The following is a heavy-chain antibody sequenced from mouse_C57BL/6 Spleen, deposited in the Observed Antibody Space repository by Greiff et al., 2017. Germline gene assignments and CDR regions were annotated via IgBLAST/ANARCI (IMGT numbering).Heavy chain of an antibody. CDR3: AREPYYTYAMDY. D-gene: IGHD2-12*01. Sequence: QVQLQQPGAELVKPGASVKMSCKASGYTFTSYWITWVKQRPGQGLEWIGDIYPGSGSTNYNEKFKSKATLTVDTSSSTAYMQLSSLTSEDSAVYYCAREPYYTYAMDYWRQGTSVTVSS. CDR2: IYPGSGST. V-gene: IGHV1-55*01. CDR1: GYTFTSYW. J-gene: IGHJ4*01.